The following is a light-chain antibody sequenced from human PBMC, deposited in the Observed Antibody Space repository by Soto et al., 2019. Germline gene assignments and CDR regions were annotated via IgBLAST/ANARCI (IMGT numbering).Light chain of an antibody. J-gene: IGKJ4*01. CDR1: QSVRSN. V-gene: IGKV3-15*01. Sequence: EVVMTQSPATLSVSPGERVTLSCRASQSVRSNLAWYQQKPGQSPRLLIYGASTRATGIPARFSGSWSGTEFTLTINSLQSEDFAVYYCQQYDAWPLTFGGGTKV. CDR2: GAS. CDR3: QQYDAWPLT.